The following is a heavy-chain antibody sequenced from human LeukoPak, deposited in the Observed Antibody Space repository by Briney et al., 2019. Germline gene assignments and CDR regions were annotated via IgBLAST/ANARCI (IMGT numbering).Heavy chain of an antibody. CDR2: INPNSGGT. CDR3: ATMLWFGELYGMDV. Sequence: ASVKGSCKASGYTFTGYYMHWVRQAPGQGLEWMGWINPNSGGTNYAQKFQGRVTMTRDTSISTAYMELSRLRSDDTAVYYCATMLWFGELYGMDVWGQGTTVTVSS. D-gene: IGHD3-10*01. J-gene: IGHJ6*02. V-gene: IGHV1-2*02. CDR1: GYTFTGYY.